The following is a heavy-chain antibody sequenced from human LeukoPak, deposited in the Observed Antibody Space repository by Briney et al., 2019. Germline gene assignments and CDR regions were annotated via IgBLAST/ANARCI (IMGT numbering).Heavy chain of an antibody. V-gene: IGHV3-30*18. CDR2: ISYDGSNK. CDR3: AKAPRDGYNYGIDY. D-gene: IGHD5-24*01. J-gene: IGHJ4*02. CDR1: GFTFSSYG. Sequence: GRSLRLSCAASGFTFSSYGMHWVRQAPGKGLEWVAVISYDGSNKYYADSVKGRFTISRDNSKNTLYLQMNSLRAEDTAVYYCAKAPRDGYNYGIDYWGQGTLVTVSS.